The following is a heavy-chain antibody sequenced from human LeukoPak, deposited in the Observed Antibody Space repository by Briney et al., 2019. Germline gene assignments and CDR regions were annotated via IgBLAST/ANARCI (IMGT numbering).Heavy chain of an antibody. CDR2: MNPNSGNT. D-gene: IGHD3-10*01. Sequence: VASVKVSCKASGYTFTSYDINWVRQATGPGLKWLGWMNPNSGNTGYAQKFQGRVTMTRNTSISTAYMELSSLRSEDTAVYYCGREHVLLWFGELSHPRGFDYWGQGTLVTVSS. CDR3: GREHVLLWFGELSHPRGFDY. CDR1: GYTFTSYD. J-gene: IGHJ4*02. V-gene: IGHV1-8*01.